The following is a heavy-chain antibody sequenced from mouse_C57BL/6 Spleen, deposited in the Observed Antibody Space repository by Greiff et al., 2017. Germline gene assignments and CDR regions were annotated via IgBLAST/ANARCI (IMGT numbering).Heavy chain of an antibody. CDR3: AKGSNFDY. CDR1: GYTFTDYY. J-gene: IGHJ2*01. CDR2: INPNNGGT. V-gene: IGHV1-26*01. D-gene: IGHD3-3*01. Sequence: EVQLQQSGPELVKPGASVKISCKASGYTFTDYYMNWVKQSHGKSLEWIGDINPNNGGTIYNQKFKGKATLTVDKSSSTAYMELRSLTSEDSAVYYCAKGSNFDYWGQGTTLTVSS.